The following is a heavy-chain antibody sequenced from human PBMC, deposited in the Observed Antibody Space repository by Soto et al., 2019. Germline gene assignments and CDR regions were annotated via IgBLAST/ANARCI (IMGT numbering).Heavy chain of an antibody. CDR3: ARGERWLPPRLLY. CDR1: GGTFSSFA. Sequence: SVKVACKASGGTFSSFAISWVRQAPGQGLEWVGGIIPVFDKPNYAPRFRGRVTISADKSTTTASMELNRLTSDDTAVYYCARGERWLPPRLLYWGPANPVTVSS. V-gene: IGHV1-69*06. D-gene: IGHD5-12*01. CDR2: IIPVFDKP. J-gene: IGHJ4*02.